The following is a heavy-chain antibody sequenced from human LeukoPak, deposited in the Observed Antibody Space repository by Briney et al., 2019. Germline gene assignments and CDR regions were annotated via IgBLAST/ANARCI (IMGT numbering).Heavy chain of an antibody. V-gene: IGHV3-7*05. CDR1: GFTFSSYW. CDR2: IKQDGSEK. D-gene: IGHD2-2*01. Sequence: GGSLRLSCAASGFTFSSYWMSWVPQAPGKGLEWVANIKQDGSEKYYVDSVKSRFTISRDNAKNSLYLQMNSLRAEDTAVYYCARDQRYCSSSSCPWEPFDYWGQGTLVTVSS. CDR3: ARDQRYCSSSSCPWEPFDY. J-gene: IGHJ4*02.